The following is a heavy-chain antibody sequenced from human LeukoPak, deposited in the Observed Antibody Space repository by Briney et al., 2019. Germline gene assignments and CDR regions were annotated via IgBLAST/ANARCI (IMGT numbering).Heavy chain of an antibody. CDR1: GYTFTSYG. Sequence: GASVKVSCKASGYTFTSYGISWVRQAPGQGLEWMGWISAYNGNTNYAQKFQGRVTITADESTSTAYMELSSLRSEDTAVYYCARGQVVTNIYYYYYMDVWGKGTTVTISS. V-gene: IGHV1-18*01. J-gene: IGHJ6*03. CDR3: ARGQVVTNIYYYYYMDV. CDR2: ISAYNGNT. D-gene: IGHD4-23*01.